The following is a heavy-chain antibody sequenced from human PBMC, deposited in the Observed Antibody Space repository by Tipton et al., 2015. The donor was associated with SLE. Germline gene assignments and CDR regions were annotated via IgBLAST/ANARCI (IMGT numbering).Heavy chain of an antibody. CDR3: ARDRETGTGYGMDV. D-gene: IGHD1-1*01. J-gene: IGHJ6*02. V-gene: IGHV3-7*01. CDR2: IKQDGSEK. Sequence: SLRLSCAASGFTFSSYWMSWVRQAPGKGLEWVANIKQDGSEKYYVDSVKGRFTISRDNAKNSLYLQMNSLRAEDTAVYYCARDRETGTGYGMDVWGQGTTVTVSS. CDR1: GFTFSSYW.